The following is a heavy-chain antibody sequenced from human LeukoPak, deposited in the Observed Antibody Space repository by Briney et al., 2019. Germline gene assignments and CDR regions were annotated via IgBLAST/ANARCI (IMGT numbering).Heavy chain of an antibody. Sequence: ASVKVSCKASRYIFTGYYIHWVRQAPGQGLEWMGWINPNSGGTKYTQKFQGRVTMTRDTSITTAYMELSRLRSDDTAVYYCASSGGNSVHYFDYWGQGTLVTVSS. D-gene: IGHD4-23*01. CDR2: INPNSGGT. V-gene: IGHV1-2*02. J-gene: IGHJ4*02. CDR1: RYIFTGYY. CDR3: ASSGGNSVHYFDY.